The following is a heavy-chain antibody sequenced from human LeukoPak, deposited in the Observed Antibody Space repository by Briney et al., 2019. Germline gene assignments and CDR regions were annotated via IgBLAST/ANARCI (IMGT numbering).Heavy chain of an antibody. CDR3: ARDGAPYYDFWSGPNPLDY. J-gene: IGHJ4*02. D-gene: IGHD3-3*01. CDR2: ISSSGSTI. CDR1: GFTFSDYY. Sequence: GGSLRLSCAASGFTFSDYYMSWIRQAPGKGLEWVSYISSSGSTIYYADSVKGRFTISRDNAKNSLYLQMNSLRAEDTAVYYCARDGAPYYDFWSGPNPLDYWGQGTLVTVSS. V-gene: IGHV3-11*04.